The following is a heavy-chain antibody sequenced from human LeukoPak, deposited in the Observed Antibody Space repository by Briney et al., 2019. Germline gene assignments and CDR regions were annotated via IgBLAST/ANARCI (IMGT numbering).Heavy chain of an antibody. CDR1: GFTFSSYG. J-gene: IGHJ4*02. V-gene: IGHV3-23*01. CDR2: ISGSGGST. Sequence: PGGTLRLSCAASGFTFSSYGMSWVRQAPGKGLEWVSAISGSGGSTYYADSVKGRFTISRDNSKNTLYLQMNSLRAEDTAVYYCAAVFMVRGVMNYWGQGTLVTVSS. D-gene: IGHD3-10*01. CDR3: AAVFMVRGVMNY.